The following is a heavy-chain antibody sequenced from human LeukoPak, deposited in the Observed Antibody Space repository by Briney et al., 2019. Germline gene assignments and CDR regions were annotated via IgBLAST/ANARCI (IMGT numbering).Heavy chain of an antibody. CDR1: GFTFSSYS. CDR3: ARAAGDRIGYFDL. Sequence: GGSLRLSCAASGFTFSSYSMNWVRQAPGKGLEWVSVIYSGGDIYYAHSVKGRFTISRDSSKNTLYLQMNNLRVEDTAVYYCARAAGDRIGYFDLWGRGTLVTVSS. V-gene: IGHV3-53*01. CDR2: IYSGGDI. D-gene: IGHD7-27*01. J-gene: IGHJ2*01.